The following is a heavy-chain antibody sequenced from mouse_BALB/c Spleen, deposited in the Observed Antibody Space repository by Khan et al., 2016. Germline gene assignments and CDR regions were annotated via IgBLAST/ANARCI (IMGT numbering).Heavy chain of an antibody. CDR1: GYTFTSYW. CDR2: IYPGDGDT. Sequence: VQLQESWAELARPGASVKLSCKASGYTFTSYWMQWVKQRPGQGLEWIGAIYPGDGDTRYTQKFKGKATLTADKSSSTAYMQLSSLASEDSAVYYCASYYGSSYDYFDYWGQGTTLTVSS. V-gene: IGHV1-87*01. D-gene: IGHD1-1*01. J-gene: IGHJ2*01. CDR3: ASYYGSSYDYFDY.